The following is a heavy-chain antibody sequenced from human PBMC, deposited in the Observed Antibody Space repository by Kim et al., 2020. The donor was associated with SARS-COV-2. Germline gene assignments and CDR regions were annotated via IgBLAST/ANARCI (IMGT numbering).Heavy chain of an antibody. CDR3: AKVVVMDGYNYFYYYGMDV. CDR1: GFTFDTYA. CDR2: ISGNGVNK. D-gene: IGHD3-22*01. Sequence: GGSMRLSCVASGFTFDTYAMSWVRQAPGKGLEWVSGISGNGVNKFYADSVRGRFTISRDNPKHTVYLQMKSLRDEDTALYYCAKVVVMDGYNYFYYYGMDVWGQGTAVTVS. J-gene: IGHJ6*02. V-gene: IGHV3-23*01.